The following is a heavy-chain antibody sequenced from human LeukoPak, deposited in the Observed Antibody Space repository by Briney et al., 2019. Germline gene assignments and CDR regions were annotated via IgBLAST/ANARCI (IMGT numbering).Heavy chain of an antibody. CDR1: GFTFSSYA. D-gene: IGHD3-9*01. J-gene: IGHJ4*02. CDR3: ARDARRYFDWLLYRGASYFDY. CDR2: ISSNGGST. V-gene: IGHV3-64*01. Sequence: GGSLRLSCAASGFTFSSYAMSWVRQAPGKGLEWVSAISSNGGSTYYANSVKGRFTISRDNSKNTLYLQMGSLRAEDMAVYYCARDARRYFDWLLYRGASYFDYWGQGTLVTVSS.